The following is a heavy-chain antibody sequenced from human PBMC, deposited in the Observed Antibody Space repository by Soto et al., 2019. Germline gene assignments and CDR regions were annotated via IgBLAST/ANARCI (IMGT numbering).Heavy chain of an antibody. V-gene: IGHV4-4*02. CDR3: ASSGGGEAY. D-gene: IGHD3-16*01. CDR1: GDSISTNHW. J-gene: IGHJ4*02. Sequence: QVQLQESGPGLVKPSGTLSLTCAVSGDSISTNHWWCWVRQPPGKGLEWIGEVYHSGSTNDSPSHKYRVVISVAMSTTLFSLTLTSVTAADTALYYCASSGGGEAYWGQGTLVTVSS. CDR2: VYHSGST.